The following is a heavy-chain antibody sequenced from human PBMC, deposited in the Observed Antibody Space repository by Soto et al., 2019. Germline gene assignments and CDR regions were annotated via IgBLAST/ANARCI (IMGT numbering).Heavy chain of an antibody. CDR3: AGYNVLRFLEWKNWFDP. CDR2: IYYSGST. CDR1: GGSISSGDYY. Sequence: SETLSLTCTVSGGSISSGDYYWSWIRQPPGKGLGWIGYIYYSGSTYYNPSLKSRVTISVDTSKNQFSLKLSSVTAADTAVYYCAGYNVLRFLEWKNWFDPWGQGTLVTVSS. D-gene: IGHD3-3*01. J-gene: IGHJ5*02. V-gene: IGHV4-30-4*01.